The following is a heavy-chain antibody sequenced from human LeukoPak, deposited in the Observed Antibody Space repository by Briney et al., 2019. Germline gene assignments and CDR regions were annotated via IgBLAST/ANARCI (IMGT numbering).Heavy chain of an antibody. V-gene: IGHV4-59*08. D-gene: IGHD2-15*01. CDR1: GGSISNYY. CDR2: IYYTGNT. J-gene: IGHJ4*02. Sequence: PSETLSLTCTVSGGSISNYYWSWIRQSPGKGLEWIGYIYYTGNTNYNPSLESRALISVDASKNQFSLKLSSVTAADTAVYYCARHECGGSCYPEDDWGQGTLVTVSS. CDR3: ARHECGGSCYPEDD.